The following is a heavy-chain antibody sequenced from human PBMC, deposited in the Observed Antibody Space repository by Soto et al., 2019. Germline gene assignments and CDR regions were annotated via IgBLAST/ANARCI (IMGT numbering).Heavy chain of an antibody. CDR2: IIPTFSAA. D-gene: IGHD5-18*01. V-gene: IGHV1-69*01. J-gene: IGHJ4*02. Sequence: QEQLVQSGAEVKNPGSAVKVSCKTSGGTFSTYVFNWVRQAPGQGLEWMGGIIPTFSAANYAQKFQGRVTVTADESTSTVYMEVSSLRSEDTAVYYCATMVSGYTYGYIVWGQGTLVTVSS. CDR3: ATMVSGYTYGYIV. CDR1: GGTFSTYV.